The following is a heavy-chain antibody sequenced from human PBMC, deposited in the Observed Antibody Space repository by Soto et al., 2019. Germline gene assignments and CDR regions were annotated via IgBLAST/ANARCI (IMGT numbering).Heavy chain of an antibody. CDR1: GYTFTGYY. J-gene: IGHJ6*02. V-gene: IGHV1-2*04. CDR3: ARGTYGSGSPDAYYCMEV. Sequence: GASVKVSCKASGYTFTGYYMHWVRQAPGQGLEWMGWINPNSGGTNYAQKFQGWVTMTRDTSISTAYMELSRLRSDDTAVYYCARGTYGSGSPDAYYCMEVWCQGATVTVSS. D-gene: IGHD3-10*01. CDR2: INPNSGGT.